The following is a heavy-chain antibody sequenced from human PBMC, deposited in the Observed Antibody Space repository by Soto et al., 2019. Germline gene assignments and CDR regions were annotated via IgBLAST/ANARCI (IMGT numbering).Heavy chain of an antibody. CDR1: GYTFTSYA. V-gene: IGHV1-3*01. D-gene: IGHD6-19*01. Sequence: QVQLVQSGAEVKKPGASVKVSCKASGYTFTSYAMHWVRQAPGQRLEWMGWINAGNGNTKYSQKFQGRVTITRDTAASAAYMELSSLRSEDTAVYYCARAWYSSGGSLIYYYGMDVWGQGTTVTVSS. CDR2: INAGNGNT. CDR3: ARAWYSSGGSLIYYYGMDV. J-gene: IGHJ6*02.